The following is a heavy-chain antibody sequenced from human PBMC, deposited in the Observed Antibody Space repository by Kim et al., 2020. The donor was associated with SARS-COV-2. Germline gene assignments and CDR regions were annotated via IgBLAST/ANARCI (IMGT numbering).Heavy chain of an antibody. CDR1: GLTFRNYG. J-gene: IGHJ5*02. CDR2: ISYDGTIQ. D-gene: IGHD2-2*01. CDR3: AKGPIAVVPGGKMWLDP. Sequence: GGSLRLSCAASGLTFRNYGMHWVRQAPGKGLEWVADISYDGTIQYYGDSVEGLFTISRDNSKNTLYLQMNSLRVEDTAVYYCAKGPIAVVPGGKMWLDPWGQGTLVTVSS. V-gene: IGHV3-30*18.